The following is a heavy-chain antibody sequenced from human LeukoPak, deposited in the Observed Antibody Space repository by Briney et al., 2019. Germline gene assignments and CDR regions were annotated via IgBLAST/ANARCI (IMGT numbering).Heavy chain of an antibody. V-gene: IGHV3-30*02. Sequence: GGSLRLSCAASGFTFRNYGIHWVRQAPGKGLEWVAFILYDGSKTYCADSVKGRFTISRDNSKNTLYLQMNSLRDDDTALYYCAEWELLPTADYWGQGTLVTVSS. CDR1: GFTFRNYG. J-gene: IGHJ4*02. CDR3: AEWELLPTADY. CDR2: ILYDGSKT. D-gene: IGHD1-26*01.